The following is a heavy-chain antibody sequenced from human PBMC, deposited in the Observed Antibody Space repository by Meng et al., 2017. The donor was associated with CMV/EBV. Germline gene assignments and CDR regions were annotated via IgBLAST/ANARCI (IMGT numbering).Heavy chain of an antibody. Sequence: GGSLRLSCAASGFTFDDYAMHWVRQAPGKGLEWVSLISWDGGSTYYADSVKGRFTISRDNSKNSLYLQMNSLRAEDTALYYCAKVAYPYCSSTSCQLYYFDHWGQGTLVTVSS. CDR3: AKVAYPYCSSTSCQLYYFDH. J-gene: IGHJ4*02. V-gene: IGHV3-43D*03. D-gene: IGHD2-2*01. CDR2: ISWDGGST. CDR1: GFTFDDYA.